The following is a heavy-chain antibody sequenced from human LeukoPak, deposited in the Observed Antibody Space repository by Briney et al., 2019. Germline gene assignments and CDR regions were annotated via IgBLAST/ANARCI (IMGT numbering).Heavy chain of an antibody. V-gene: IGHV4-39*01. Sequence: SETLSLTCTVSGGSISSSSYYWGWIRQPPGKGLEWIGSIYYSGSTYYNPSLKSRVTISVDTSKNQFSLKLSSVTAADTAVYYCARGRLGDSFDYWGQGILVTVSS. J-gene: IGHJ4*02. CDR3: ARGRLGDSFDY. CDR2: IYYSGST. CDR1: GGSISSSSYY. D-gene: IGHD3-16*01.